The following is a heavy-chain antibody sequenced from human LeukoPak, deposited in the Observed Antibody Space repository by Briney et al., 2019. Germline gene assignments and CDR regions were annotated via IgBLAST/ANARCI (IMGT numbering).Heavy chain of an antibody. V-gene: IGHV3-30*03. CDR2: ISYDGSNK. D-gene: IGHD6-19*01. Sequence: GGSLRLSCAASGFTFSSYGMHWVRQAPGKGLEWVAVISYDGSNKYYADSVKGRFTISRDNSKNTLYLQMNSLRAEGTAVYYCASDDAGAENSSGFYYFDYWGQGTLVTVSS. J-gene: IGHJ4*02. CDR1: GFTFSSYG. CDR3: ASDDAGAENSSGFYYFDY.